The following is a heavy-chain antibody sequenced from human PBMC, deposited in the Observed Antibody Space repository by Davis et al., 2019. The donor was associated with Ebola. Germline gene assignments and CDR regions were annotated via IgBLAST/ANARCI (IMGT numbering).Heavy chain of an antibody. Sequence: MPSETLSLTCTVSGGSISSSLYYWSWIRQSPGKGLEWIGSIYQSGSTHYNPSLKSRVTTSVDTSKNQFSLKLRSVTAADTAVYFCARLMVWPWGQGTLVTVSS. CDR3: ARLMVWP. V-gene: IGHV4-39*01. CDR1: GGSISSSLYY. D-gene: IGHD2-8*01. CDR2: IYQSGST. J-gene: IGHJ5*02.